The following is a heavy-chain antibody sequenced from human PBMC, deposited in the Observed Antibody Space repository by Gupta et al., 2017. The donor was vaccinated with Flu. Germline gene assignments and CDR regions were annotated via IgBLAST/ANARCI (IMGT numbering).Heavy chain of an antibody. CDR3: TTDPLYYDSSGYYFDY. Sequence: EVQLVESGGGLVKPGGSLRLSCAASGFTFSNAWMSWVRQAPGKGLEWGGRIKSKTNGGTTDYAAPVKGRFTISRDESKNTLYLQMNSLKTEDTAVYYCTTDPLYYDSSGYYFDYWGQGTLVTVSS. D-gene: IGHD3-22*01. V-gene: IGHV3-15*01. J-gene: IGHJ4*02. CDR2: IKSKTNGGTT. CDR1: GFTFSNAW.